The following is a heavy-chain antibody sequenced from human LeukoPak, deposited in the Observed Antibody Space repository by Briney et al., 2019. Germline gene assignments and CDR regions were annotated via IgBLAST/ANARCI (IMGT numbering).Heavy chain of an antibody. CDR3: ARAHGRQAFDY. V-gene: IGHV3-30-3*01. CDR1: GFTFSSYA. Sequence: PGRSLRLSCAASGFTFSSYAMHWVRQAPGKGLEWVAVISYEGSNKYYADSVKGRFTISRDNSKNTPYLPMNSLRAEATAVYYCARAHGRQAFDYWGQGTLVTVSS. J-gene: IGHJ4*02. CDR2: ISYEGSNK. D-gene: IGHD5-24*01.